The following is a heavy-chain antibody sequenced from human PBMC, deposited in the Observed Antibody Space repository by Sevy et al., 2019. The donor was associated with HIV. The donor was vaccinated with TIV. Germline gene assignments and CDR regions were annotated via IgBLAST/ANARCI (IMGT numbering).Heavy chain of an antibody. CDR2: IYNNIGST. D-gene: IGHD2-2*01. V-gene: IGHV4-59*08. CDR1: DDSINSYY. CDR3: ARGAVVIGTAATPVLDF. Sequence: SETLSLTCSVSDDSINSYYWSWIRQPPGKGLEWIGYIYNNIGSTSYNPSLTSRVTISVDTSKNQFSLKRTSVTAAHTAVYYCARGAVVIGTAATPVLDFWGLGSLVTVSS. J-gene: IGHJ4*02.